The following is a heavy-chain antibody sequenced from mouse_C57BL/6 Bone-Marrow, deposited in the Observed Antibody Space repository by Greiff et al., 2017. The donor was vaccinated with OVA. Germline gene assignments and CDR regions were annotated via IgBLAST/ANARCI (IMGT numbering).Heavy chain of an antibody. V-gene: IGHV1-55*01. D-gene: IGHD2-3*01. CDR3: ASGWLLGFAY. CDR2: IYPGSGST. J-gene: IGHJ3*01. CDR1: GYTFTSYW. Sequence: VQLQQSGAELVKPGASVKMSCKASGYTFTSYWITWVKQRPGQGLEWIGDIYPGSGSTNYNEQFKSKATLTVDTSSSPDYMQLSSLTSEDSAVYYCASGWLLGFAYWGQGTLGTVSA.